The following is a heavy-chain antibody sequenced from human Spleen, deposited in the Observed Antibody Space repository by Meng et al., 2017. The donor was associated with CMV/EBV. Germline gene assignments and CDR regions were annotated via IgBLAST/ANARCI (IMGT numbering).Heavy chain of an antibody. CDR1: GGSISSGNW. CDR3: ARDNVDTAMVRLTYYYYYNGMDV. V-gene: IGHV3-53*05. D-gene: IGHD5-18*01. J-gene: IGHJ6*02. Sequence: ETLSLTCAVSGGSISSGNWWTWVRQAPGKGLEWVSIIYSGGSTYYADSVKGRFTISRDNSKNTLYLQMNSLRAEDTAVYYCARDNVDTAMVRLTYYYYYNGMDVWGQGTTVTVSS. CDR2: IYSGGST.